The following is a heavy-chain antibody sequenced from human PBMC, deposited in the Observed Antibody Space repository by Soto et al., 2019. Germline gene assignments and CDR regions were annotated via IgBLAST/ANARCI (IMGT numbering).Heavy chain of an antibody. Sequence: GASVKVSCKSFGFTSSRSAVLWVRQARGQRLEWIGWVVVGSGYTNYAQKFQERVTITTDMPTSTVYMELSSLRSDDTGVYYCTAATVTTPDYYYGADVWGQGTSVTVSS. CDR1: GFTSSRSA. V-gene: IGHV1-58*01. J-gene: IGHJ6*02. CDR3: TAATVTTPDYYYGADV. D-gene: IGHD4-17*01. CDR2: VVVGSGYT.